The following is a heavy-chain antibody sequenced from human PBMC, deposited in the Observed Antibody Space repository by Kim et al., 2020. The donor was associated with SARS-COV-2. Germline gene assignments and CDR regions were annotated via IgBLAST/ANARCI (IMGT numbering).Heavy chain of an antibody. D-gene: IGHD7-27*01. V-gene: IGHV3-48*02. J-gene: IGHJ3*01. Sequence: YYADSVKRRFTIARDNAKNSLYLQMNSLRDEDTAVYYCASFLLMGTSSDFWGQGTMVTVSS. CDR3: ASFLLMGTSSDF.